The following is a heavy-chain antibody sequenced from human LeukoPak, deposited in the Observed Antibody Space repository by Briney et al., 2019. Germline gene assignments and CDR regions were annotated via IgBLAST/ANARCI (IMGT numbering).Heavy chain of an antibody. CDR2: IYYSGST. D-gene: IGHD3-10*01. CDR1: GGSISNYY. J-gene: IGHJ4*02. Sequence: SETLSLTCTVSGGSISNYYWNWIRQPPGKGLEWIGYIYYSGSTYYNPSLKSRVTISVDTSKNQFSLKLSSVTAADTAVYYCARGTMVRGVITFDYWGQGTLVTVSS. V-gene: IGHV4-59*12. CDR3: ARGTMVRGVITFDY.